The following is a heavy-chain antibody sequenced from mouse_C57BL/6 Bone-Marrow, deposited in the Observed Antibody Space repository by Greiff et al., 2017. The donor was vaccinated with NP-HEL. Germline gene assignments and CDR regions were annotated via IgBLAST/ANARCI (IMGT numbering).Heavy chain of an antibody. J-gene: IGHJ2*01. Sequence: VQLQQSGAELVRPGASVKLSCTASGFNIKDDYMHWVKQRPEQGLEWIGWIDPENGDTEYASKFQGKAPITADTSSNTAYLQLSSLTSEDTAVYYCTAYYFDYWGQGTTLTVSS. V-gene: IGHV14-4*01. CDR2: IDPENGDT. CDR1: GFNIKDDY. CDR3: TAYYFDY. D-gene: IGHD6-5*01.